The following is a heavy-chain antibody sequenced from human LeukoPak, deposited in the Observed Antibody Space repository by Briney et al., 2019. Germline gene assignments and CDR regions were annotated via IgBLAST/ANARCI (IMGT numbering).Heavy chain of an antibody. Sequence: GGSLRLSCAASGFTFDDYGMSWVRQGPGKGVEWVSGINRNGGSAGYADSVKGRFTISRDNVKNSLFLQMNSLRAEDTALYYCARDRGGSYMYLQHWGQGTLVTVSS. D-gene: IGHD1-26*01. V-gene: IGHV3-20*04. CDR3: ARDRGGSYMYLQH. CDR2: INRNGGSA. J-gene: IGHJ1*01. CDR1: GFTFDDYG.